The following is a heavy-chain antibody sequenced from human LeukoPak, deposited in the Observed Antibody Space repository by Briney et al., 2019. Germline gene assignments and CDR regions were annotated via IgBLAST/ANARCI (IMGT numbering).Heavy chain of an antibody. CDR3: ARGGRGYKYAFDI. Sequence: PGGSLRLSCAASGFTFSSYWMSWVRQAPGQGLEWMGWISAYNGNTNYAQKLQGRVTMTTDTSTSTAYMELRSLRSDDTAVYYCARGGRGYKYAFDIWGQGTMVTVSS. V-gene: IGHV1-18*01. CDR2: ISAYNGNT. D-gene: IGHD5-24*01. J-gene: IGHJ3*02. CDR1: GFTFSSYW.